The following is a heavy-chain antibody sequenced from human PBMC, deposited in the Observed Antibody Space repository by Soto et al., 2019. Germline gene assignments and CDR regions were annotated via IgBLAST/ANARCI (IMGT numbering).Heavy chain of an antibody. J-gene: IGHJ6*02. Sequence: GGSLRLSCAASGFTFSSYAMHWVRQAPGKGLEWVAVISYDGSNKYYADSVKGRFTIARDNSKNTLYLQMNSLRAEDTAVYYCARDLYYDFWSGPESRNYYYYYGMDVWGQGTTVTVSS. D-gene: IGHD3-3*01. CDR2: ISYDGSNK. CDR3: ARDLYYDFWSGPESRNYYYYYGMDV. V-gene: IGHV3-30-3*01. CDR1: GFTFSSYA.